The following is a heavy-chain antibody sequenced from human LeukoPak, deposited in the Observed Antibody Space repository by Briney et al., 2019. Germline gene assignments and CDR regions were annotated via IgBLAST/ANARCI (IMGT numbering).Heavy chain of an antibody. Sequence: SETLSLTCTVSGGFISSYFWSWIRQPAGKGLEWIGRISTSGTTNYNPSLKSRVTMSVDTSKNQFSLKLSSVTAADTAVYYRARENRDYYGSGSYSVFDCWGQGTLVTVSS. D-gene: IGHD3-10*01. CDR1: GGFISSYF. V-gene: IGHV4-4*07. CDR2: ISTSGTT. CDR3: ARENRDYYGSGSYSVFDC. J-gene: IGHJ4*02.